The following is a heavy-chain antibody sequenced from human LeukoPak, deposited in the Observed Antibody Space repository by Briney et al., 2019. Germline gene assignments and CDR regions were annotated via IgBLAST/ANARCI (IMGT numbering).Heavy chain of an antibody. Sequence: PGGSLRLSCAASGFTFSSYAMSWVRQAPGKGLEWVSSVSAAGDRTFYADSAMGRFTISRDNSKNTLYLQMNSLGAEDTAVYFCAEDPRGSAGYGYSLSHPASDSWGQGTLVTVSS. CDR3: AEDPRGSAGYGYSLSHPASDS. CDR2: VSAAGDRT. V-gene: IGHV3-23*01. CDR1: GFTFSSYA. J-gene: IGHJ4*02. D-gene: IGHD3-9*01.